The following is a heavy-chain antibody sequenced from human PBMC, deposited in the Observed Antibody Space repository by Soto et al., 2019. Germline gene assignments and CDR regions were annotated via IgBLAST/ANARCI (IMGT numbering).Heavy chain of an antibody. J-gene: IGHJ4*02. V-gene: IGHV3-21*01. Sequence: PGGSLRLSCAASGFTFSSYSMNWVRQAPGKGLEWVSSISSSSSYIYYADSVKGRLTISRDNAKNSLYLQMNSLRAEDTAVYYCARVSVRWLDYWGQGTLVTVSS. CDR3: ARVSVRWLDY. CDR2: ISSSSSYI. D-gene: IGHD4-17*01. CDR1: GFTFSSYS.